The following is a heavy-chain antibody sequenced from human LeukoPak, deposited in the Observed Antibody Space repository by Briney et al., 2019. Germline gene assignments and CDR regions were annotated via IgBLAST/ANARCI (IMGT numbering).Heavy chain of an antibody. CDR3: ARGPSVSGSSDWFDP. J-gene: IGHJ5*02. CDR1: GYTFTGYY. V-gene: IGHV1-2*02. D-gene: IGHD1-26*01. Sequence: GASVKVSCKASGYTFTGYYMHWVRQAPGQGLEWMGWINPNSGGTNYAQKFQGRVTMTRDTSISTAYMELSRLRSDDTAVYYCARGPSVSGSSDWFDPWGQGTLVTVSS. CDR2: INPNSGGT.